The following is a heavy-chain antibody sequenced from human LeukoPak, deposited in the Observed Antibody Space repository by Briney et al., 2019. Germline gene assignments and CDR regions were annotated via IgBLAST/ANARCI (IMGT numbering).Heavy chain of an antibody. V-gene: IGHV3-7*03. CDR2: IKQDESEK. Sequence: PGGSLRPSCAASGFTPSSYWMSWVRQAPGKGLEWVANIKQDESEKFYVDSVKGRFTISRDNAKNSLSLQMNSLRAEDTAVYYCARPRGYCSGGSCFPFDCWGQGTLVTVSS. J-gene: IGHJ4*02. CDR3: ARPRGYCSGGSCFPFDC. CDR1: GFTPSSYW. D-gene: IGHD2-15*01.